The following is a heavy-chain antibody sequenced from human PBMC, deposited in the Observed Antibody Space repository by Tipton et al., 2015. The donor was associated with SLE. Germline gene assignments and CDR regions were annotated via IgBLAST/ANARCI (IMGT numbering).Heavy chain of an antibody. CDR3: VKSVVVNYYYYGMDV. CDR2: IYNSGIT. Sequence: TLSLTCTVSGDSFSSGSSSWNWVRQPAGKGLEWIGLIYNSGITNYNPSLQSRVTLSVDMSKNQFSLRLSSVTAADTGVYYCVKSVVVNYYYYGMDVWGQGTTVTVSS. J-gene: IGHJ6*02. V-gene: IGHV4-61*02. CDR1: GDSFSSGSSS. D-gene: IGHD4-23*01.